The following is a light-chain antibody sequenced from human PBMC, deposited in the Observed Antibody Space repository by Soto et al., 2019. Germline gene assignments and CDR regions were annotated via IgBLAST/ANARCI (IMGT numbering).Light chain of an antibody. CDR1: SSDVGCYNL. V-gene: IGLV2-23*02. Sequence: QSALTQPASVSGSPGQSITISCIGTSSDVGCYNLVSWYQQHPGKAPKVLIYEVSERPSGVSNRFSGSKSGNTASLTISGLQAEDEAEYYCCSYAGSRTHVLFGGGTQLTVL. CDR3: CSYAGSRTHVL. J-gene: IGLJ2*01. CDR2: EVS.